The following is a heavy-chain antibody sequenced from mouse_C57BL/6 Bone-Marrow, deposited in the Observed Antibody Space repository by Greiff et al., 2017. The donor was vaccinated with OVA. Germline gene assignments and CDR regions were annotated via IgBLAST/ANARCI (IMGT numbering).Heavy chain of an antibody. CDR1: GYTFTDYE. D-gene: IGHD1-1*01. CDR2: IDPETGGT. CDR3: TRPYYYGSSYGGYYFDY. Sequence: VKLMESGAELVRPGASVTLSCKASGYTFTDYEMHWVKQTPVHGLEWIGAIDPETGGTAYNQKFKGKAILTADKSSSTAYMELRSLTSEDSAVYYCTRPYYYGSSYGGYYFDYWGQGTTLTVSS. V-gene: IGHV1-15*01. J-gene: IGHJ2*01.